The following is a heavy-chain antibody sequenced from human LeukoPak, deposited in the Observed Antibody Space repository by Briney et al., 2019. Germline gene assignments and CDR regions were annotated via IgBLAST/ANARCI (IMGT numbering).Heavy chain of an antibody. V-gene: IGHV4-61*05. CDR1: GDSMSSTTYF. CDR3: ARYIWFGEYYYFDY. Sequence: SETLSLTCTVSGDSMSSTTYFWSWIRQPPGKGLEWIGYIYYSGSTNYNPSLKSRVTISVDTSKNQFSLKLSSVTAADTAVYYCARYIWFGEYYYFDYWGQGTLVTVSS. CDR2: IYYSGST. D-gene: IGHD3-10*01. J-gene: IGHJ4*02.